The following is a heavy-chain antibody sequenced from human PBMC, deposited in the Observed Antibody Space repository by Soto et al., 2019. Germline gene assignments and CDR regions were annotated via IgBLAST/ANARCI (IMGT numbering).Heavy chain of an antibody. J-gene: IGHJ4*02. V-gene: IGHV1-8*01. D-gene: IGHD4-17*01. CDR2: MNPKSGNA. CDR1: GYTFTNYD. Sequence: GASVKVSCKASGYTFTNYDINWVRQATGQGLEWMGWMNPKSGNAGYAQQFQGRVTMTRSTSISTAYMELSSLRSEDTAIYCCVRVYGEIDYWGQGTLVTVSS. CDR3: VRVYGEIDY.